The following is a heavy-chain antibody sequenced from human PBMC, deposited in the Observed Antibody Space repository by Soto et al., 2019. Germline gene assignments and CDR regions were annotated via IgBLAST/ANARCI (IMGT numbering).Heavy chain of an antibody. CDR2: IYSGGST. CDR1: GFTVSSNY. CDR3: ASASSSWEPSN. V-gene: IGHV3-53*04. Sequence: GGSLRLSCAASGFTVSSNYMSWVRQAPGKGLEWVSVIYSGGSTYYADSVKGRLTISRHNSKNTLYLQMNSLRAEDTAVYYCASASSSWEPSNWGQGTLVTVSS. D-gene: IGHD6-13*01. J-gene: IGHJ4*02.